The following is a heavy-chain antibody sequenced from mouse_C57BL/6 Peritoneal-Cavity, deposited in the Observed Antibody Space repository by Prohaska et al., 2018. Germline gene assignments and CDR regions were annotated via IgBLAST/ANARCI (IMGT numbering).Heavy chain of an antibody. J-gene: IGHJ1*03. CDR3: TTLSSLEYFDV. D-gene: IGHD4-1*01. Sequence: EVQLQQSGAELVRPGASVKLSCTASGFNIKDYYMHWVKQRPEQGLEWIGRIDPEECDTEYAPKFQGKATMTADTSSNTAYLQLSSLTSEDTAVYYCTTLSSLEYFDVWGTGTTVTVSS. CDR2: IDPEECDT. CDR1: GFNIKDYY. V-gene: IGHV14-1*01.